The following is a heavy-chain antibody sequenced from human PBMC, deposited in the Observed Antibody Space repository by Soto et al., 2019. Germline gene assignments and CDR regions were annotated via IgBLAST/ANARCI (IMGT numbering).Heavy chain of an antibody. CDR1: GGSISSYY. J-gene: IGHJ3*02. Sequence: PSETLSLTCTVSGGSISSYYWSWIRQPPGKGLEWIGDIYYSGSTNYNPSLKSRVTISVDTSKNQFPLKLSSVTAADTAVYFCARRYGLSAFDIWGQGTMVTVS. CDR2: IYYSGST. V-gene: IGHV4-59*08. CDR3: ARRYGLSAFDI. D-gene: IGHD3-10*01.